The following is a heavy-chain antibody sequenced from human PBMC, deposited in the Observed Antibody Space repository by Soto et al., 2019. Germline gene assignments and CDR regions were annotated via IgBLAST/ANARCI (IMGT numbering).Heavy chain of an antibody. Sequence: ASVKVSCKASGYTITGYYMHWVRQAPGQGLEWMGWINPNSGGTNYAQKFQGWVTMTRDTSISTAYMELSRLRSDDTAVYYCAREDIAVARYYYYVMDVWGQGTTVTVSS. CDR1: GYTITGYY. CDR3: AREDIAVARYYYYVMDV. J-gene: IGHJ6*02. D-gene: IGHD6-19*01. V-gene: IGHV1-2*04. CDR2: INPNSGGT.